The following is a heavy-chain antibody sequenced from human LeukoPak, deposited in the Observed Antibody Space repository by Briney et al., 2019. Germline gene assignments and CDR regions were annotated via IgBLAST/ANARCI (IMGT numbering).Heavy chain of an antibody. CDR2: INHSGST. J-gene: IGHJ4*02. CDR1: GGSFSGYY. Sequence: SETLSLTCAVYGGSFSGYYWGWIRQPPGKGLEWIGEINHSGSTNSNPSLKSRVTISVDTSKKQFSLKLSSVTAADTAVYCCARGRVYGSGSYSLALSWGQGTLVTVSS. CDR3: ARGRVYGSGSYSLALS. V-gene: IGHV4-34*01. D-gene: IGHD3-10*01.